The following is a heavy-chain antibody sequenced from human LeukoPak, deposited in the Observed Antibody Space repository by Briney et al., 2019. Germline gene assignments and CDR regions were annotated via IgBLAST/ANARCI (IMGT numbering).Heavy chain of an antibody. D-gene: IGHD2-2*01. CDR1: GFTVSSSY. J-gene: IGHJ4*02. Sequence: GGSLRLSCAASGFTVSSSYMNWVRQAPGKGLEWVAVIWNDGNNKYYADSVKGRFTISRDNSKNTLFLQMNSLRAEDTAVYYCARDNACTSASCYVFEYWGQGTLVTVSS. CDR2: IWNDGNNK. V-gene: IGHV3-33*08. CDR3: ARDNACTSASCYVFEY.